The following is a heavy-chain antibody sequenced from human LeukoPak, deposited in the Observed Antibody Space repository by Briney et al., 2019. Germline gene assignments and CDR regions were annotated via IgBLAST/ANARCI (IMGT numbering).Heavy chain of an antibody. V-gene: IGHV3-30*18. CDR2: ISHDGNSK. CDR1: GFTLSTCG. CDR3: AKQLGYCSDGSCYFPY. D-gene: IGHD2-15*01. J-gene: IGHJ4*02. Sequence: PGGSLRLSCAASGFTLSTCGMHWVRQAPGKGLEWVAMISHDGNSKQYADFAKGRFTISRDNSKSTLCLQMNSLRAEDTAVYYCAKQLGYCSDGSCYFPYWGQGTLVTVSS.